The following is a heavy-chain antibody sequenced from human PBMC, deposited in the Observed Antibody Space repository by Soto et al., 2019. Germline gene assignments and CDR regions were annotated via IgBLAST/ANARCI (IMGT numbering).Heavy chain of an antibody. Sequence: SVKVSCKASGGTFSSYAISWVRQAPGQGLEWMGGIIPIFGTANYAQKFQGRVTMTTDTSRNTAYMELRSLRSDDTAVYYCARHRFNYYDDTVYYYFDYWGQGTLVTVSS. CDR1: GGTFSSYA. CDR2: IIPIFGTA. D-gene: IGHD3-22*01. CDR3: ARHRFNYYDDTVYYYFDY. V-gene: IGHV1-69*05. J-gene: IGHJ4*02.